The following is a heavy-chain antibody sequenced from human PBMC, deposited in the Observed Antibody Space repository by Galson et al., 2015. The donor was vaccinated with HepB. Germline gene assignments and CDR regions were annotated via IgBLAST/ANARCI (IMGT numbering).Heavy chain of an antibody. Sequence: SLRLSCAASGFTFSSYWMSWVRQAPGKGLEWVANIKQDGSEKYYVDSVKGRFTISRDNSKNTLYLQMNSLRAEDTAVYYCARDSTSSGWLYYYYMDVWGKGTTVTVSS. V-gene: IGHV3-7*01. CDR3: ARDSTSSGWLYYYYMDV. CDR2: IKQDGSEK. D-gene: IGHD6-19*01. CDR1: GFTFSSYW. J-gene: IGHJ6*03.